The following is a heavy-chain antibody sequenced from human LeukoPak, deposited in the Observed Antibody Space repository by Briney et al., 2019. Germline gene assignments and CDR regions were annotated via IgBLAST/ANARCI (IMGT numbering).Heavy chain of an antibody. D-gene: IGHD3-9*01. Sequence: GRSLGLSCAVSGFTFDDYGIQWVRQAPGKGLEWVSGISWNSGSIGYADSVKGRFTISRDNAKNSLYLQMNSLRPEDTALYYCAKDAVRYDILTTYFDYWGQGTLVTVSS. J-gene: IGHJ4*02. CDR1: GFTFDDYG. V-gene: IGHV3-9*01. CDR2: ISWNSGSI. CDR3: AKDAVRYDILTTYFDY.